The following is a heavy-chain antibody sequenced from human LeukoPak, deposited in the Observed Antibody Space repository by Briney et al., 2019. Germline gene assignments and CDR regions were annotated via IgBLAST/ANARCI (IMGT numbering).Heavy chain of an antibody. CDR2: LYMNDNT. CDR3: VREDLGIEY. CDR1: GSIVSTNY. J-gene: IGHJ4*01. Sequence: GGSLRLSCVSSGSIVSTNYMHWVRQAPGKGLESVSILYMNDNTYYADSAKGRFTISRDSSKKTLYLQMSSLRAEDTAVYYCVREDLGIEYWGHGTLVTVS. D-gene: IGHD3/OR15-3a*01. V-gene: IGHV3-53*01.